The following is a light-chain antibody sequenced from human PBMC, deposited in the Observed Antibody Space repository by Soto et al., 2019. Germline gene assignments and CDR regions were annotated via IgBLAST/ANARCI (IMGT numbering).Light chain of an antibody. V-gene: IGKV3D-20*02. J-gene: IGKJ1*01. Sequence: EIVLTQSPGTLSLSPGERATLSCRASHTISSSYLAWYQQKPGQAPRXIMYEASNRETGIPARFSGGGAGTEFTLTISSLEPEDFAVYYCQQRSDWPWTFGQGTKVDIK. CDR3: QQRSDWPWT. CDR1: HTISSSY. CDR2: EAS.